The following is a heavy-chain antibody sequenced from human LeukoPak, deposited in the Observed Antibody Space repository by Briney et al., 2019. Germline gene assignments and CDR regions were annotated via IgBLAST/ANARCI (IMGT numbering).Heavy chain of an antibody. CDR2: ISSSSSYI. D-gene: IGHD3-3*01. Sequence: PGGSLRLSCAASGFTFSSYSMNWVRQAPGKGLEWVSSISSSSSYIYYADSVKGRFTISRDNAKNSLYLQMNSLRAEDTAVYYCARVLYDFWSGLHYFDYWGQGTLVTVSS. V-gene: IGHV3-21*01. J-gene: IGHJ4*02. CDR3: ARVLYDFWSGLHYFDY. CDR1: GFTFSSYS.